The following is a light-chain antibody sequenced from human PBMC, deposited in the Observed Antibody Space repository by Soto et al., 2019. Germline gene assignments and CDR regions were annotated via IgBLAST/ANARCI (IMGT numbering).Light chain of an antibody. J-gene: IGKJ1*01. Sequence: EVGLTQSPGTLSLSPGERATVSCRASQTVSRNYLAWYQKKPGQAPRLLIYYASTRATGIPVKFSGSGSGTEFSLTISSLQSVDSALYYCQQYNDWPRTFCQGTKVDVK. CDR3: QQYNDWPRT. CDR1: QTVSRN. CDR2: YAS. V-gene: IGKV3-15*01.